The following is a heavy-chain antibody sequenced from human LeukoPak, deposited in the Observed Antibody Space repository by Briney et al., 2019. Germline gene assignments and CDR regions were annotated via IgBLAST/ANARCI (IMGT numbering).Heavy chain of an antibody. V-gene: IGHV1-69*01. CDR2: IIPIFGTA. D-gene: IGHD2-2*01. J-gene: IGHJ6*04. Sequence: SVKVSCKASGGTFSSYAISWVRQAPGQGLEWMGGIIPIFGTANYAQRFQGRVTITADESTSTAYMELSSLRSEDTAVYYCARQRIGLPAAKAFSWGSQKYYYYYGMDVWGKGTTVTVSS. CDR1: GGTFSSYA. CDR3: ARQRIGLPAAKAFSWGSQKYYYYYGMDV.